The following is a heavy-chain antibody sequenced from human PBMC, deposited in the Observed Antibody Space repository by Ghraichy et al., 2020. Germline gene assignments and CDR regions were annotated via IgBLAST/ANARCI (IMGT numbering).Heavy chain of an antibody. J-gene: IGHJ4*02. V-gene: IGHV2-5*01. CDR3: AHRQSPVNFDY. Sequence: SGPTLVKPTQTLTLTCTFSGFSLSTSGVGVGWIRQHPGKALEWLALIYWNDDKRYSPSLKSRLTITKDTSKNQVVLTMTNMDPVDTATYYCAHRQSPVNFDYWGQGTLVTVSS. D-gene: IGHD3-10*01. CDR2: IYWNDDK. CDR1: GFSLSTSGVG.